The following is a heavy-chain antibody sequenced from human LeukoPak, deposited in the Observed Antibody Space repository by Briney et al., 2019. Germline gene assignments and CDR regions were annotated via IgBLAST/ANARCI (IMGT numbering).Heavy chain of an antibody. CDR3: ALLPYSSSWNFYYYYMDV. V-gene: IGHV4-34*01. CDR1: GGSFSGYY. D-gene: IGHD6-13*01. J-gene: IGHJ6*03. Sequence: SETLSLTCAVYGGSFSGYYWSWIRQPPGKGLEWIGSIYYSGSTYYNPPLKSRVTISVDTSKNQFSLKLSSVTAADTAVYYCALLPYSSSWNFYYYYMDVWGKGTTVTVSS. CDR2: IYYSGST.